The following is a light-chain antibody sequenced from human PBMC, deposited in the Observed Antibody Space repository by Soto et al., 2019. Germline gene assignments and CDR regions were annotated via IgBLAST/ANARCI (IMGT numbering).Light chain of an antibody. CDR2: LGS. CDR1: HSLLHSNGYNY. CDR3: MQALQTWT. V-gene: IGKV2-28*01. J-gene: IGKJ1*01. Sequence: DIVMTHSPLSLPVTPGEPASISCSSSHSLLHSNGYNYLDWYLQKPGQSPQLLIYLGSNRSSGVPDRFSGSGSGTDFTLKISRVEAEDVGVYYCMQALQTWTFGQGTKVDI.